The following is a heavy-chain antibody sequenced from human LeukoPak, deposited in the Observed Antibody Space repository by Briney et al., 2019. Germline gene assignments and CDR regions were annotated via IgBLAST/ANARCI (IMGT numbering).Heavy chain of an antibody. CDR2: ISGSGDGT. CDR1: GFTFSSYA. CDR3: ATPRYYYYYYGMDV. V-gene: IGHV3-23*01. J-gene: IGHJ6*02. Sequence: PGGSLRLSCAASGFTFSSYAMSWARQAPGKGLEWVSTISGSGDGTYYADSVKGRFTISRDNSKNTVYLQMNSLRAEDTAVYYCATPRYYYYYYGMDVWGQGTTVTVSS.